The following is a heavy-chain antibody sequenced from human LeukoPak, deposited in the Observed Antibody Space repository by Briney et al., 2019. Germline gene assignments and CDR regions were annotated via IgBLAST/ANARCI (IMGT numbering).Heavy chain of an antibody. Sequence: GGSLILSCLASGFSFSTYDIHWVRQAPGKGLEWVAVISTDGRTKFYTDSVKGRFTISRDNSMDTLYLQMNSLRPEDTAVYYCARDMLLGRPDYMDVWGKGTTATVSS. CDR2: ISTDGRTK. J-gene: IGHJ6*03. CDR3: ARDMLLGRPDYMDV. CDR1: GFSFSTYD. D-gene: IGHD3-16*01. V-gene: IGHV3-30*04.